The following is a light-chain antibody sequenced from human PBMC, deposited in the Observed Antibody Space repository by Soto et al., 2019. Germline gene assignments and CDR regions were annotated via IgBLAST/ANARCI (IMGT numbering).Light chain of an antibody. CDR2: DVS. CDR1: SSDVGGYNY. J-gene: IGLJ2*01. V-gene: IGLV2-14*03. CDR3: RSYTSGSTLV. Sequence: QSALTQPASVSGSPGQSITISCTGTSSDVGGYNYVSWYQHHPGNTPKLTIYDVSNRPEGVSNRFSGSKSGDTASLTSSGLEAEDEADYYCRSYTSGSTLVFGGGTKVTVL.